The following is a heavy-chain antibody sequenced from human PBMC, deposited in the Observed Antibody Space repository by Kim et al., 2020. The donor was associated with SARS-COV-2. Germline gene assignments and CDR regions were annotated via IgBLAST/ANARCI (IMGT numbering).Heavy chain of an antibody. CDR2: INHSGST. CDR3: ASGVTRIYYYYGMDV. J-gene: IGHJ6*02. Sequence: SETLSLTCAVYGGSFSGYYWSWIRQPPGKGLEWIGEINHSGSTNYNPSLKSRVTISVDTSKNQFSLKLSSVTAADTAVYYCASGVTRIYYYYGMDVWGQGTTVTVSS. CDR1: GGSFSGYY. V-gene: IGHV4-34*01. D-gene: IGHD4-17*01.